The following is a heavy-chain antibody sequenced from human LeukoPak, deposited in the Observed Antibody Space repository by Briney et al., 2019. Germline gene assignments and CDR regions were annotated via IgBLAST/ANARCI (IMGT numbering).Heavy chain of an antibody. J-gene: IGHJ3*02. D-gene: IGHD1-26*01. V-gene: IGHV3-21*01. CDR3: ARSLGATLAAFDI. CDR2: ISSSSSYI. Sequence: GGSLRLSCAASGFTFSSYSMNWVRQAPGKGLEWVSSISSSSSYIYYADSVKGRFTISRDNAKNSLYLQMNSLRAEDTAVYYCARSLGATLAAFDIWGQGTMVTVSS. CDR1: GFTFSSYS.